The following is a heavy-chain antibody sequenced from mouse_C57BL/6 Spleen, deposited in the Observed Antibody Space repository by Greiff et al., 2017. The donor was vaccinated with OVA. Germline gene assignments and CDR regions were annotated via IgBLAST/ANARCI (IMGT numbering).Heavy chain of an antibody. CDR2: ISYDGST. D-gene: IGHD1-1*01. V-gene: IGHV3-6*01. CDR3: ALHYYGSRAWFAY. CDR1: GYSITSGYY. J-gene: IGHJ3*01. Sequence: EVQRVESGPGLVKPSQSLSLTCSVTGYSITSGYYWNWIRQFPGNKLEWLGYISYDGSTNYNPSLKNRISITRDTSKNQFFLKLNSVTTEDTATYYCALHYYGSRAWFAYWGQGTLVTVSA.